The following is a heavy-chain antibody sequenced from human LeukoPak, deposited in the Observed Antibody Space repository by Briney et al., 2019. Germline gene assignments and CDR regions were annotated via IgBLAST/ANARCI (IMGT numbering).Heavy chain of an antibody. CDR2: ISSSGSTI. D-gene: IGHD3-22*01. V-gene: IGHV3-48*03. CDR3: ARDGSFGSGYYYGMDV. Sequence: GGSLRLSCAASGFTFSSYEMNWVRQAPGKGLEWVSYISSSGSTIYYADSVRGRFTISRDNAKNSLYLQMNSLRAEDTAVYYCARDGSFGSGYYYGMDVWGQGTTVTVSS. CDR1: GFTFSSYE. J-gene: IGHJ6*02.